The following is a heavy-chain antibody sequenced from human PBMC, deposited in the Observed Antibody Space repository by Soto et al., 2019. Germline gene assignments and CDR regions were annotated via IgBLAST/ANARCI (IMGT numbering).Heavy chain of an antibody. CDR3: AKDYYDSSGSYWYFDL. Sequence: GGSLRLSCAASRFTFNSYAMSWVRQATGKGLEWVSAISGSGGSTYYAGFGKGRFTLSRDNCNNTLYLQMNSLRAEDTAVYYCAKDYYDSSGSYWYFDLWRRGPLVTAST. CDR2: ISGSGGST. J-gene: IGHJ2*01. D-gene: IGHD3-22*01. V-gene: IGHV3-23*01. CDR1: RFTFNSYA.